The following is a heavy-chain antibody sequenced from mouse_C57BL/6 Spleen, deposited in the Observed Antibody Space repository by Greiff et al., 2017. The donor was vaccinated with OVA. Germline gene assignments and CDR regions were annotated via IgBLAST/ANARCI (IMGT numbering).Heavy chain of an antibody. J-gene: IGHJ3*01. Sequence: VQLQQSGAELAKPGASVKLSCKASGYTFTSYWMHWVKQRPGQGLEWIGYINPSSGYTKYNQKFKDKATLTVDKSSSTAYMQLSSLTYEDSADYYCARWRDYDDFWFAYWGQGTLVTVSA. CDR1: GYTFTSYW. D-gene: IGHD2-4*01. CDR3: ARWRDYDDFWFAY. V-gene: IGHV1-7*01. CDR2: INPSSGYT.